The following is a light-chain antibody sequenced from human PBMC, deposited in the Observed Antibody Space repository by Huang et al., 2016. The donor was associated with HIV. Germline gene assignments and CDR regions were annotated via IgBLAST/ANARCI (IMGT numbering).Light chain of an antibody. CDR3: QQYNDWPRT. Sequence: EIMMTQSPATLSVSPGERATLSCRASQSVKSNLAWYQQIPGQAPRLVMYGASTGATGIPARFSGSGSGTEFTLTISSLQSEDFAVYYCQQYNDWPRTFGQGTKVEIK. CDR2: GAS. V-gene: IGKV3-15*01. CDR1: QSVKSN. J-gene: IGKJ1*01.